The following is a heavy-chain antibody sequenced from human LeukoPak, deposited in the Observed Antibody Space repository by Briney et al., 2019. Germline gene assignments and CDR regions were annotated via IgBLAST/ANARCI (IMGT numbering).Heavy chain of an antibody. CDR3: ARGITGRGRFDP. Sequence: SETLSLTCAVYGGSFSDYDWSWIRQPPGKGLEWIGEINQSGSTNCDPSLKSRLTMSIDTSKSQFFLNLSSLTAADTAVYYCARGITGRGRFDPWGQGTLVTVSS. CDR1: GGSFSDYD. J-gene: IGHJ5*02. V-gene: IGHV4-34*01. CDR2: INQSGST. D-gene: IGHD3-10*01.